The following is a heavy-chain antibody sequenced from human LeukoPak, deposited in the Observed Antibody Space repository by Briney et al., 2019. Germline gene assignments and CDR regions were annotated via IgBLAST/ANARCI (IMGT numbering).Heavy chain of an antibody. CDR1: GFTFSSYW. D-gene: IGHD1-26*01. CDR2: IDTDGSFT. J-gene: IGHJ4*02. CDR3: IRGTVGAPGNDY. Sequence: GSLRLSCAASGFTFSSYWMHWVRQAPGKGLVWVSRIDTDGSFTRYADSVRGRFTISRDNAKNTLYLQMSSLRAEDTAVYYCIRGTVGAPGNDYWGQGTLVTVSS. V-gene: IGHV3-74*01.